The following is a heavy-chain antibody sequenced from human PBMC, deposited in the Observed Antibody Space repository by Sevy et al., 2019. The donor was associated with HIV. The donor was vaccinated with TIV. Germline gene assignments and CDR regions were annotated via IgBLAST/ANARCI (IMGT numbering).Heavy chain of an antibody. Sequence: GGSLRLSCTASGFTLSSYAMHWVRQAPGKGLEWVAVISYDGSNKYYADSVKGRFTISRDNSKNTLYLQMNSLRAEDTAVYYCVRDYRQIYYYYGMDVWGQGTTVTVSS. D-gene: IGHD1-26*01. CDR1: GFTLSSYA. J-gene: IGHJ6*02. V-gene: IGHV3-30-3*01. CDR2: ISYDGSNK. CDR3: VRDYRQIYYYYGMDV.